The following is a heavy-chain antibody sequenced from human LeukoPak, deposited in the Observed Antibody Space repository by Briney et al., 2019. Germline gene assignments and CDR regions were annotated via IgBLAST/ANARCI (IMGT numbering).Heavy chain of an antibody. D-gene: IGHD6-6*01. CDR3: ARGASTSPYYYGMDI. CDR1: GGSISSYY. Sequence: SGTLSLTCTVSGGSISSYYWSWIRQPPGKGLEWIGHIYYSGSTNYRPTLRSRVTISVDTSKNQFSLRLYSVTAADTAVYYCARGASTSPYYYGMDIWGQGTTVTVSS. J-gene: IGHJ6*02. V-gene: IGHV4-59*01. CDR2: IYYSGST.